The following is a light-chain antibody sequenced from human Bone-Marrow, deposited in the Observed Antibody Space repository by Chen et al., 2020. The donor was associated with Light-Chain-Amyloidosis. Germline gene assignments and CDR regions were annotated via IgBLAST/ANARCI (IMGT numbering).Light chain of an antibody. CDR1: NIGPTS. J-gene: IGLJ3*02. CDR2: DDS. Sequence: SYVLTQPSSVAAAPGKTATMAWGGNNIGPTSVHWYQQKPGQAPLLVVYDDSDRPSGIPERLYGSNSGNTATLTISRVEAGDEADYYCQVCDRSSDRPVFGGGTKLTVL. CDR3: QVCDRSSDRPV. V-gene: IGLV3-21*03.